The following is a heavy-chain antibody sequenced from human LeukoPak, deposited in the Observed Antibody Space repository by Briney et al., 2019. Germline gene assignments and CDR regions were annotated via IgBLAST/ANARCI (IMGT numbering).Heavy chain of an antibody. D-gene: IGHD6-13*01. CDR3: AKDTTSSWYGFDY. V-gene: IGHV3-30*18. CDR2: ITYAGSNK. CDR1: GFTFSSYG. Sequence: PGGSLRLSCAASGFTFSSYGIHWVRQAPGKGLEWVAAITYAGSNKYYADSVKGRFTISRDNSKNTLYLQMNNLRTEDTAVYYCAKDTTSSWYGFDYCRQGTLVTASS. J-gene: IGHJ4*02.